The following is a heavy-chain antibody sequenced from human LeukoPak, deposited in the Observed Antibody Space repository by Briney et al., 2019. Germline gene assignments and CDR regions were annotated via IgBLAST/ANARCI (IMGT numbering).Heavy chain of an antibody. D-gene: IGHD2-2*01. J-gene: IGHJ5*02. CDR1: GGSISSYY. CDR3: ARVVPAARPEYWFDP. CDR2: IYASGST. V-gene: IGHV4-4*07. Sequence: KTSETLSLTCTVSGGSISSYYWSWIRQPAGKGLEWIGRIYASGSTNYNPSLKSRVTMSVDTSKNQFSLKLSSVTAADTAVYYGARVVPAARPEYWFDPWGQGTLVTVSS.